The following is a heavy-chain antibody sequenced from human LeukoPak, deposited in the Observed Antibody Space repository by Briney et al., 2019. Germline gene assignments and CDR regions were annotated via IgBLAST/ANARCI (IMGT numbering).Heavy chain of an antibody. CDR3: ARASAGNFDY. V-gene: IGHV4-39*07. CDR2: IYYSGST. CDR1: GGSISSSSYY. J-gene: IGHJ4*02. Sequence: PSETLSLTCTVSGGSISSSSYYWGWIRQPPGKGLEWIGSIYYSGSTYYNPSLKSRVTISVDRSKNQFSLKLSSVTAADTAVYYCARASAGNFDYWGQGTLVTVSS.